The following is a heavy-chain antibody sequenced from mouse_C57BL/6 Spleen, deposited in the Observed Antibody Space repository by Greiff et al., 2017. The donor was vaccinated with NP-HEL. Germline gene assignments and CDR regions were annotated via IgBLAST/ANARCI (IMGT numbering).Heavy chain of an antibody. Sequence: VQLKESGPELVKPGASVKIPCKASGYTFTDYNMDWVKQSHGKSLEWIGDINPNNGGTIYNQKFKGKATLTVDKSASTAYMELRSLTSGDTAVYYCARGGFAYWGQGTLVTVSA. CDR3: ARGGFAY. V-gene: IGHV1-18*01. CDR1: GYTFTDYN. J-gene: IGHJ3*01. CDR2: INPNNGGT.